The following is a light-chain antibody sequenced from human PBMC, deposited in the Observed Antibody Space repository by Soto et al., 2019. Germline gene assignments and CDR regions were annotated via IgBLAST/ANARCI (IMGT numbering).Light chain of an antibody. CDR1: QSVSKN. CDR3: QQYSSWPFT. Sequence: EIVLTQSPATLSVFPGEKATLSCGASQSVSKNLAWYNQKPGQAPRPLIYGASTRATGVPARFSGSGSGTEFTLTISSLQSEDSAIYYCQQYSSWPFTFGPGTTVAIE. V-gene: IGKV3-15*01. CDR2: GAS. J-gene: IGKJ3*01.